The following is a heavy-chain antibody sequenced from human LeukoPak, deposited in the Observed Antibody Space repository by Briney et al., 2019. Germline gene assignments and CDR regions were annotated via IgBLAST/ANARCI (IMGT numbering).Heavy chain of an antibody. CDR2: ISAYNGNT. CDR3: ARYYYDSSGYYYYYYMDV. Sequence: ASVKVSCKASGYTFTSYGISWVRQAPGQGLEWMGWISAYNGNTNYAQKLQGRVTMTTDTSTSTAYMELRSLRPDDTAVYYCARYYYDSSGYYYYYYMDVWGKGTTVTVSS. D-gene: IGHD3-22*01. CDR1: GYTFTSYG. J-gene: IGHJ6*03. V-gene: IGHV1-18*01.